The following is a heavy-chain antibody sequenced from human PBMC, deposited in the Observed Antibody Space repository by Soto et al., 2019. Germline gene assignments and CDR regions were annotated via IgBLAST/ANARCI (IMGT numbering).Heavy chain of an antibody. J-gene: IGHJ3*02. CDR3: ARGQGSGYPGDGAFDI. Sequence: EVQLVESGGGLVKPGGSLRLFCAASGFTFSSYSMNWVRQAPGKGLEWVSSISSSSSYIYYADSVKGRFTISRDNAENSLYLQMNSLRAEDTAVYYCARGQGSGYPGDGAFDIWGQGTMVTVSS. CDR1: GFTFSSYS. V-gene: IGHV3-21*01. CDR2: ISSSSSYI. D-gene: IGHD5-12*01.